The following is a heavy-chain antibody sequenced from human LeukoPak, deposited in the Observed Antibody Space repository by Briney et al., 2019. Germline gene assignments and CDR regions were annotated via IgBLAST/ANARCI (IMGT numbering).Heavy chain of an antibody. CDR3: AKRGGYETMAAFDY. J-gene: IGHJ4*02. D-gene: IGHD3-10*01. CDR1: GFTFDSYA. Sequence: GGSLRLSCAASGFTFDSYAMSWVRQAPGKGLEWVSAISPGGSDTYYADSVRGRLTISRDNSKNTLYLQMSSLRAEDSAVYYCAKRGGYETMAAFDYWGQGTLVTVSS. V-gene: IGHV3-23*01. CDR2: ISPGGSDT.